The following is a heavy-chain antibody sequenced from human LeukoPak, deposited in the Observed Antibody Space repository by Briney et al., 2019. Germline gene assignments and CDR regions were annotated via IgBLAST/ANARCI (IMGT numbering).Heavy chain of an antibody. V-gene: IGHV1-69*04. CDR3: ARDRENRYSSSWYGNWFDP. J-gene: IGHJ5*02. D-gene: IGHD6-13*01. Sequence: SVKVSCKASGGTFSSYAISWVRQAPGQGLEWMGRIIPILGIANYAQKFQGRVTITADKSTSTAYMELSSLRSEDTAVYYCARDRENRYSSSWYGNWFDPWGQGTLVTVS. CDR2: IIPILGIA. CDR1: GGTFSSYA.